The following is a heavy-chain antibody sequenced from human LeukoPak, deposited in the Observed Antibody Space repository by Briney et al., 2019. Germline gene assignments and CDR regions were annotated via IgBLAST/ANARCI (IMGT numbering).Heavy chain of an antibody. V-gene: IGHV3-23*01. Sequence: PGGSLRLSCAASGFTFSSYGMSWVRQAPGKGLEWVSAISGSGGSTYYADSVKGRFTISRDNSKNTLYLQMNSLRAEDTAVYYCAKALVVVAANAWFDPWGQGTLVTVSS. CDR2: ISGSGGST. CDR3: AKALVVVAANAWFDP. J-gene: IGHJ5*02. D-gene: IGHD2-15*01. CDR1: GFTFSSYG.